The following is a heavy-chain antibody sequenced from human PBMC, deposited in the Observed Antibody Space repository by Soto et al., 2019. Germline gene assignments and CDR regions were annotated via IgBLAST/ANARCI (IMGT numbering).Heavy chain of an antibody. CDR2: INCDGSST. Sequence: GGSLRLSCAASGFTFSSYWMHWVRQAPGKGLVWVSRINCDGSSTSYADSVKGRFTISRDNAKNTLYLQMNSLRAEDTAVYYCATSSGWFQNAFDIWGQGTMVTVSS. V-gene: IGHV3-74*01. CDR3: ATSSGWFQNAFDI. J-gene: IGHJ3*02. D-gene: IGHD6-19*01. CDR1: GFTFSSYW.